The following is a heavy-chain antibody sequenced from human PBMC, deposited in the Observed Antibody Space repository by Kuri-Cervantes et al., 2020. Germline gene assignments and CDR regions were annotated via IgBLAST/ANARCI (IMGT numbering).Heavy chain of an antibody. CDR3: ARDKTSSSWRTSGRYYYGKDV. D-gene: IGHD6-13*01. Sequence: GGSLRLSCAASGFTFSSYAMSWVRQAPGKGLEWVSVIYSGGSTYYADSVKGRFTISRDNSKNTLYLQMNSLRAEDTAVYYCARDKTSSSWRTSGRYYYGKDVWGQGTTVTVSS. CDR1: GFTFSSYA. CDR2: IYSGGST. V-gene: IGHV3-66*01. J-gene: IGHJ6*02.